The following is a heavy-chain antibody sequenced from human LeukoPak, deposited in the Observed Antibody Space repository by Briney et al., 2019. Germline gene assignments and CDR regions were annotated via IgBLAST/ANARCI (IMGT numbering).Heavy chain of an antibody. CDR1: EFTFNNYW. V-gene: IGHV3-7*01. CDR3: ARDRGHYYASGSYSQYWYFDL. CDR2: IKQDGSEK. J-gene: IGHJ2*01. Sequence: PGGSLRLSCAASEFTFNNYWMSWVRQAPGKGLEWVANIKQDGSEKYYTDSVKGRFTTSRDNAKNSLYLQMTSLRAEDTAVYYCARDRGHYYASGSYSQYWYFDLWGRGTLVTVSS. D-gene: IGHD3-10*01.